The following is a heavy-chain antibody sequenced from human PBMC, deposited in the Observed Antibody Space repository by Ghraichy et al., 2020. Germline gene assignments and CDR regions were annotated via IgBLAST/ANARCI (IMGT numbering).Heavy chain of an antibody. CDR1: GDSISSYY. CDR2: IHYSGST. D-gene: IGHD4-23*01. V-gene: IGHV4-59*08. CDR3: ARHRGGGGKDYFDN. Sequence: SETLSLTCIVSGDSISSYYWSWIRQPPGKGLEWIGYIHYSGSTNSSPSLKSRVTISVAISKNQFSLKLSSVTAADPAVYYCARHRGGGGKDYFDNWGQGTLATVSS. J-gene: IGHJ4*02.